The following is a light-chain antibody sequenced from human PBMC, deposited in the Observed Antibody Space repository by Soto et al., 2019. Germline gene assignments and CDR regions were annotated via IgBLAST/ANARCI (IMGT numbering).Light chain of an antibody. CDR3: QQLKSYPLT. J-gene: IGKJ4*01. V-gene: IGKV1-9*01. CDR2: AAS. CDR1: QGISTY. Sequence: DIQLTQSPSFLSASVGDRVTITCRATQGISTYLAWYQQKPGKAPKLLIYAASTLQSGVPSRFSGSGSGTEFTLTICSLQPEDFATYYCQQLKSYPLTFGGGTKVEIK.